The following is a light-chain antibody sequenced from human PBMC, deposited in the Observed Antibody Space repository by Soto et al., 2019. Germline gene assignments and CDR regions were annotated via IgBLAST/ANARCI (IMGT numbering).Light chain of an antibody. CDR3: QQRSNWPPIS. V-gene: IGKV3-11*01. J-gene: IGKJ5*01. Sequence: EIVLTQSPASLSLSPGERATLSCRASQSVSSYLAWYQQKPGQAPRLLIYDASNRATGIPARFSGSGSGTDFTLTIRSLEPEDFAVYYCQQRSNWPPISSEQGTLLEI. CDR2: DAS. CDR1: QSVSSY.